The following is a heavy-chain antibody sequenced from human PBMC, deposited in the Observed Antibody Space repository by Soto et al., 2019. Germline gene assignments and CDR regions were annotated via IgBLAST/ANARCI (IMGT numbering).Heavy chain of an antibody. V-gene: IGHV3-23*01. Sequence: GGSLRLSCAAPGFTFSSYAMSWVRQAPGKGLEWVSAISGSGGSTYYADSVKGRFTISRDNSKNTLYLQMNSLRAEDTAVYYCAKVDHGQQLVNYFDYWGQGTLVTVSS. J-gene: IGHJ4*02. CDR3: AKVDHGQQLVNYFDY. CDR2: ISGSGGST. CDR1: GFTFSSYA. D-gene: IGHD6-13*01.